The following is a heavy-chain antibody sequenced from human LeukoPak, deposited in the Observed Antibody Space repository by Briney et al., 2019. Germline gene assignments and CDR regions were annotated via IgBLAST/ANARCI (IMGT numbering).Heavy chain of an antibody. CDR3: AKDLGDYGDYSLDY. CDR2: ISYDGSNK. D-gene: IGHD4-17*01. Sequence: TGGSLRLSCAASGFTFSSYGMHWVRQAPGKGLEWVAVISYDGSNKYYADSVKGRFTISRDNSKNTLYLQMNSLRAEDTAVYYCAKDLGDYGDYSLDYWGQGTLVTVSS. CDR1: GFTFSSYG. J-gene: IGHJ4*02. V-gene: IGHV3-30*18.